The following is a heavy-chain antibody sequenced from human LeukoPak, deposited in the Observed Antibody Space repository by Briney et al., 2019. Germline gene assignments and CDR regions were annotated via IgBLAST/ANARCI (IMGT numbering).Heavy chain of an antibody. V-gene: IGHV3-48*02. CDR3: ARDKSGSDSARGAVIDI. D-gene: IGHD1-26*01. CDR2: ISSSSSIM. Sequence: PGGSLRLSCAASGFTFSSYTMNGVRKAPGRGLEWISYISSSSSIMYYAASVKGRFSISRDNAKNSLYLQMNSLRDEDTAVYYCARDKSGSDSARGAVIDICGQGAIVTVSS. CDR1: GFTFSSYT. J-gene: IGHJ3*02.